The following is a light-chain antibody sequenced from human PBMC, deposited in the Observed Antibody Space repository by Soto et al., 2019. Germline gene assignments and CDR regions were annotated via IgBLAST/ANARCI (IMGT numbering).Light chain of an antibody. CDR3: QQSYRTPYT. CDR1: QRVTTY. Sequence: IQMTQSPSSLSASVGDRVTITCRASQRVTTYLNWYQQKPGKAPKLLISTASTLQRGVPSRFSGSGSGTDFTLTTTTHLPGGCATHFCQQSYRTPYTFGQGTKLDIK. J-gene: IGKJ2*01. V-gene: IGKV1-39*01. CDR2: TAS.